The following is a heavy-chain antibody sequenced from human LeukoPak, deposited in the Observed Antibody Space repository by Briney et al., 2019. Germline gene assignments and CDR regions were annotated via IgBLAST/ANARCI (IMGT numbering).Heavy chain of an antibody. CDR2: ISYDGSNK. V-gene: IGHV3-30*18. Sequence: GGSLRLSCAASGFTFSSYGMQWVRQAPGKGREWVAVISYDGSNKYYADSVKGRFTISRDNSKNTLYLQMNSLRAEDTAVYYCAKVLTPHCSGGSCYDPDFDYWGQGTLVTVSS. D-gene: IGHD2-15*01. J-gene: IGHJ4*02. CDR3: AKVLTPHCSGGSCYDPDFDY. CDR1: GFTFSSYG.